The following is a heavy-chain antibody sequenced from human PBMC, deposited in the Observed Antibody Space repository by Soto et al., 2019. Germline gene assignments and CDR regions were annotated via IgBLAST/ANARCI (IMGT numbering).Heavy chain of an antibody. Sequence: PGGSLRLSCAASGFSFEDYTMHWVRHGPGKGPEWISLISWDGGRTLYSDSVKGRFIISRDNSKNSLYLQMNSLTTEDTALYYCARDTYDISTGQKRYFDYWGQGILVTVSS. V-gene: IGHV3-43*01. CDR2: ISWDGGRT. D-gene: IGHD3-9*01. CDR1: GFSFEDYT. CDR3: ARDTYDISTGQKRYFDY. J-gene: IGHJ4*02.